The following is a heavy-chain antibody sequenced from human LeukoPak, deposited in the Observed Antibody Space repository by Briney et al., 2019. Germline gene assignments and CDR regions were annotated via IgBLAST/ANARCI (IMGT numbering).Heavy chain of an antibody. J-gene: IGHJ4*02. CDR2: MYTNGES. V-gene: IGHV4-4*07. CDR1: RGSINNQY. D-gene: IGHD3-16*01. Sequence: SETLSLTCTVSRGSINNQYWSWIRQPAGKGLEWIGRMYTNGESDYNPSLKSRVTMSVDTSKSQFSLKLKSVTAADTAVYYCARGYYGGAVDSWGQGILVIVSS. CDR3: ARGYYGGAVDS.